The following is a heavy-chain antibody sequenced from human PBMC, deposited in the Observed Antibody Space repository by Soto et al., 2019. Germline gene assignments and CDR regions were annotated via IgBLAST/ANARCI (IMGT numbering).Heavy chain of an antibody. J-gene: IGHJ6*03. Sequence: EVQLLESGGGFVPPGGSLRLSCAASGFIFSDYAMTWVRQAPGKGLEWVSAISGGGGKTYYADSVKGRFTISRDSSQNMMSLQMSGLRAEDTAIYYCVKGMNYYYYYMDVWGNGTTVTVSS. CDR3: VKGMNYYYYYMDV. CDR2: ISGGGGKT. V-gene: IGHV3-23*01. CDR1: GFIFSDYA.